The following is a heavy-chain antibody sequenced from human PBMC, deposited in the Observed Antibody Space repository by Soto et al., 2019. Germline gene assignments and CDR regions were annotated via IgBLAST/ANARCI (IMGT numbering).Heavy chain of an antibody. D-gene: IGHD1-26*01. CDR2: ISAYNANT. CDR1: GYTFTNFG. Sequence: ASVKVSCKASGYTFTNFGITWVRQAPGQGLEWMGWISAYNANTNYTQKLQGRVTMTTDTSTSTAYMELRSLRSDDTAVYYCARHAPRPSTYAFDIWGQGTMVTVSS. J-gene: IGHJ3*02. CDR3: ARHAPRPSTYAFDI. V-gene: IGHV1-18*01.